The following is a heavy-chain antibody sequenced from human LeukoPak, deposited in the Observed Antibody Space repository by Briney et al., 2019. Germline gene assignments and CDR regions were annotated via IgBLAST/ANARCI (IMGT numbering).Heavy chain of an antibody. J-gene: IGHJ5*02. Sequence: VASVKVSCKTSGGTFSSYAISWVRQAPGQGLEWMGRIIPILGIANYAQKFQGRVTITADKSTSTAYMELSSLRSEDTAVYYCARDRIAAAKNNWFDPWGQGTLVTVSS. CDR3: ARDRIAAAKNNWFDP. D-gene: IGHD6-13*01. CDR1: GGTFSSYA. V-gene: IGHV1-69*04. CDR2: IIPILGIA.